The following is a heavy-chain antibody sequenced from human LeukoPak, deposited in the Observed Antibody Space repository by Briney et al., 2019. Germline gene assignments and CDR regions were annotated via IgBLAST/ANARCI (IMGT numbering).Heavy chain of an antibody. Sequence: GASVKVSCKASGGTFSNFGISWLRQAPGRGPEWMGGIIPMFGTATYGQKFQGRVTITADESTGYMELTSLRSEDTAVYYCARDSEGDGDYVSYFDYWGQGTLVIVS. CDR2: IIPMFGTA. J-gene: IGHJ4*02. V-gene: IGHV1-69*13. CDR3: ARDSEGDGDYVSYFDY. CDR1: GGTFSNFG. D-gene: IGHD4-17*01.